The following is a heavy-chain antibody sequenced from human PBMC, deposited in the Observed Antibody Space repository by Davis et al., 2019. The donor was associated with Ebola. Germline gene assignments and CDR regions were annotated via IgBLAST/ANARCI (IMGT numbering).Heavy chain of an antibody. D-gene: IGHD4-17*01. CDR1: GFTFSSYG. CDR3: TRVIDGDYDGN. J-gene: IGHJ4*02. CDR2: ISYDGSNK. V-gene: IGHV3-30*03. Sequence: GESLKISCAASGFTFSSYGMHWVRQAPGKGLEWVAVISYDGSNKYYADSVKGRFTISRDNAKNTLYLQMNSLRVEDTAVYYCTRVIDGDYDGNWGQGTQVTVSS.